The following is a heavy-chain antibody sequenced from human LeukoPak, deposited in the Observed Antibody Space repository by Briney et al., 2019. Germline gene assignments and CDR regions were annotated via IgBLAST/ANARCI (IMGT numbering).Heavy chain of an antibody. J-gene: IGHJ4*02. D-gene: IGHD2-15*01. CDR3: ASQECGGGSCYYDY. CDR1: GFTFSSYS. V-gene: IGHV3-21*01. Sequence: GGSLRLSCAASGFTFSSYSMNWVRQVPGKGLEWVSSISSSSSYIYYADSVKGRFTISRDNAQNSLYLQMNSLRAEDTAVYYCASQECGGGSCYYDYWGQGTLVTVSS. CDR2: ISSSSSYI.